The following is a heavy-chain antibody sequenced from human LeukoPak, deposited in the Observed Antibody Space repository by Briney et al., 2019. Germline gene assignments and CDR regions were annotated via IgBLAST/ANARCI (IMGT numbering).Heavy chain of an antibody. CDR2: ISSSSSYI. J-gene: IGHJ4*02. V-gene: IGHV3-21*06. CDR1: GFTFSSYS. CDR3: TKVISYYYGSGSHDSDY. D-gene: IGHD3-10*01. Sequence: GGSLRLSCAASGFTFSSYSMNWVRQAPGKGLEWVSSISSSSSYIYYADSVKGRFTISRDNAKNTLYLQMNSLRGEDTAVYYCTKVISYYYGSGSHDSDYWGQGTLVTVSS.